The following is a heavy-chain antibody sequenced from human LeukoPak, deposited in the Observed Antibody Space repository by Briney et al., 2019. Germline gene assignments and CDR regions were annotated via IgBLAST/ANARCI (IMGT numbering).Heavy chain of an antibody. V-gene: IGHV3-74*01. Sequence: GGSLRLSCAASAFTFSNNWMYWVRQAPGKGLVWVSRINNDGRTTSYADSVKGRFTISRDNAKSTLYLQMNSLSAEDTAVYFCARGDYVWGTYHYTLDYWGQGTLVTVSS. J-gene: IGHJ4*02. CDR1: AFTFSNNW. CDR2: INNDGRTT. D-gene: IGHD3-16*02. CDR3: ARGDYVWGTYHYTLDY.